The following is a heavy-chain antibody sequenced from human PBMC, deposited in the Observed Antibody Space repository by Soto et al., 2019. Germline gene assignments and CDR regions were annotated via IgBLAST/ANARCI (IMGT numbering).Heavy chain of an antibody. CDR3: ARWSYLDY. CDR2: ISGSDGKT. D-gene: IGHD3-3*01. Sequence: GGSLRLSCAASGFSFGSYALSWVRQAPGKGLEWVSTISGSDGKTFYADSVKGRFSTSRDTSQSTLYLQMNSLRADDTAMYYCARWSYLDYWGQGTRVTVSA. J-gene: IGHJ4*02. V-gene: IGHV3-23*01. CDR1: GFSFGSYA.